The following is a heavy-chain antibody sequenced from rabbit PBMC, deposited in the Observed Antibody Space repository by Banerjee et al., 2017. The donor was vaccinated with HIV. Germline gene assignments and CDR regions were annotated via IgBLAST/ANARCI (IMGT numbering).Heavy chain of an antibody. J-gene: IGHJ4*01. D-gene: IGHD6-1*01. CDR2: IGVGYSNT. Sequence: QSLEESGGGLVKPGASLTLTCTASGFTLSSYWMYWVRQAPGKGLEWIGCIGVGYSNTYYASWAKGRFTISKTSSTMVTLQMTSLTAADTATYFCARSAGYGYDGYGYFNLWGPGTLVTVS. V-gene: IGHV1S40*01. CDR1: GFTLSSYW. CDR3: ARSAGYGYDGYGYFNL.